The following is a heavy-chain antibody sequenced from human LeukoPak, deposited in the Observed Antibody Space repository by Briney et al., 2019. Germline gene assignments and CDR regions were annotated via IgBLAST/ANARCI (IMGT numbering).Heavy chain of an antibody. Sequence: PSETLSLTCTISGGSMNSHYWSWIRQPPGKGLEWIGYIFYNGNTRDNPSLRSRVTMSIDTSKNQFSLQLTSVTASDTAVYYCVRDLRTVYTRENFSWFDPWGQGTLVTASS. J-gene: IGHJ5*02. CDR3: VRDLRTVYTRENFSWFDP. D-gene: IGHD3-16*01. V-gene: IGHV4-59*11. CDR1: GGSMNSHY. CDR2: IFYNGNT.